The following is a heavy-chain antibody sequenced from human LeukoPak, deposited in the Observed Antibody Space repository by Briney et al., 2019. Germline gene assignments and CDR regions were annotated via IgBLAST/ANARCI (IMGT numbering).Heavy chain of an antibody. D-gene: IGHD6-19*01. CDR1: GFTCSSYW. V-gene: IGHV3-74*01. CDR3: ARGSWWLD. CDR2: INSDASST. Sequence: GGSLRLXCAASGFTCSSYWMHWVRQAPGKGLVSVSRINSDASSTSYADSVKGRFTISRDNARDTLYLQMNSLRAEDTAVYYCARGSWWLDWGQGTLVTVSS. J-gene: IGHJ4*02.